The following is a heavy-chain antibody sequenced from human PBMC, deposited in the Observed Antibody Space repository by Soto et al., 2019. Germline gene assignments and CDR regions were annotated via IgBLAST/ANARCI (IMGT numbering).Heavy chain of an antibody. CDR2: IKSKTDGGTT. D-gene: IGHD5-18*01. CDR3: TTDPKDTAIYYYYGMDV. J-gene: IGHJ6*02. Sequence: GGSLRLSCAASGFTFSNAWMNWVRQAPGKGLEWVGRIKSKTDGGTTDYAAPVKGRFTISRDDSKNTLYLQMNSLKTEDTAVYYCTTDPKDTAIYYYYGMDVWGQGTTVTVSS. V-gene: IGHV3-15*07. CDR1: GFTFSNAW.